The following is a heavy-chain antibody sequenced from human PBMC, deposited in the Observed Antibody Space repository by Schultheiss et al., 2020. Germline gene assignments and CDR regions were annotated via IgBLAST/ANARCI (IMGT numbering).Heavy chain of an antibody. V-gene: IGHV4-59*05. J-gene: IGHJ6*03. CDR1: GGSISSYY. Sequence: SETLSLTCTVSGGSISSYYWSWIRQPPGKGLEWIGSIYYSGSTYYNPSLKSRVTISVDTSKNQFSLKLSSVTAADTAVYYCARDVRYYDSSGYSYYYMDVWGKGTTVTVSS. CDR3: ARDVRYYDSSGYSYYYMDV. CDR2: IYYSGST. D-gene: IGHD3-22*01.